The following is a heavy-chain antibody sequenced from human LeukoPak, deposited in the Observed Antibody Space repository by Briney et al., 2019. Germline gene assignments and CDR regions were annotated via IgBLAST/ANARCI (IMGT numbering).Heavy chain of an antibody. CDR3: ARVYYDILTGCFDY. J-gene: IGHJ4*02. Sequence: GGSLRLSCAASGFTFSSYAMSWVRQAPGKGLEWVSAISGSGGSTYYADSVKGRFTISRDNSKNTLYLQMNSLRAENTAVYYCARVYYDILTGCFDYWGQGTLVTVSS. CDR1: GFTFSSYA. V-gene: IGHV3-23*01. CDR2: ISGSGGST. D-gene: IGHD3-9*01.